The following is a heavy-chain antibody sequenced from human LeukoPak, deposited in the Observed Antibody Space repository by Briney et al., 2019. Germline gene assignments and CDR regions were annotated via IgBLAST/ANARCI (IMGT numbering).Heavy chain of an antibody. CDR1: GFTFSSYG. V-gene: IGHV3-33*01. CDR3: ARNMQPQWLVFGY. CDR2: IWYDGSNK. Sequence: GGSLRLSCAASGFTFSSYGMHWVRQAPGKGLEWAAVIWYDGSNKYYADSVKGRFTISRDNSKNTLYLQMNSLRAEDTAVYYCARNMQPQWLVFGYWGQGTLVTVSS. D-gene: IGHD6-19*01. J-gene: IGHJ4*02.